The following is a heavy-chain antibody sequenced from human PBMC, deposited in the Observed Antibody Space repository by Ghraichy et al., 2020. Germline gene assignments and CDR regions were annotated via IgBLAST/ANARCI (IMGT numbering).Heavy chain of an antibody. CDR2: IQFDGNDI. Sequence: GGSLRLSCAASGFSFSYSGMHWVRQAPGKGLEWVAFIQFDGNDIYYADSVKGRFTISRDNSKNTQYLQMNSLRVEDTAIYYCARESKRRYIGTFDPWGQGTLVTVSS. V-gene: IGHV3-30*02. D-gene: IGHD1-14*01. J-gene: IGHJ5*02. CDR1: GFSFSYSG. CDR3: ARESKRRYIGTFDP.